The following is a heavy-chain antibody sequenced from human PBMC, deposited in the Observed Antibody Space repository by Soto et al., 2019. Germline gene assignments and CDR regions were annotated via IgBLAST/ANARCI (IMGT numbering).Heavy chain of an antibody. CDR2: IKQDGSEK. CDR3: ARERGYSYGDIFDL. D-gene: IGHD5-18*01. Sequence: EVQLVESGGGLVQPGGSLRLSCAASGFTFSSYWMSWVRQAPGKGLEWVANIKQDGSEKYYVDSVKGRFTISRDNAKNSLYLQMNSLRAEDTAVYYCARERGYSYGDIFDLWGRGTLVTVSS. CDR1: GFTFSSYW. V-gene: IGHV3-7*05. J-gene: IGHJ2*01.